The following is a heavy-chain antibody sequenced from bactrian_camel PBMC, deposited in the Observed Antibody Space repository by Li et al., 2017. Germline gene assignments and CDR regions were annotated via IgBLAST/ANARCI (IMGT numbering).Heavy chain of an antibody. Sequence: HVQLVESGGGLVQPGGSLRLSCAASGFTFSSYWMYWVRQAPGKGLERVSAINSGGGTTYYTDSLKGRFTISRDNVKSTLWLQMNSLKPADTAVYYCVSSKYDDRYYAHRADFSYWGQGTQVTVS. J-gene: IGHJ6*01. CDR1: GFTFSSYW. CDR3: VSSKYDDRYYAHRADFSY. D-gene: IGHD2*01. CDR2: INSGGGTT. V-gene: IGHV3S1*01.